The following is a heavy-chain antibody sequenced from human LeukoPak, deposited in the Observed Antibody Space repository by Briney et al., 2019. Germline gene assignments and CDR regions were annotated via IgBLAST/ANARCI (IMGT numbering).Heavy chain of an antibody. CDR2: IKQDGGVQ. CDR3: ARLGRMYSFGMDV. Sequence: GSLRLSCAASGFTFNSHWMTWVRQAPGKGLEWVANIKQDGGVQYYVDTVKGRFTISRDKAKESLFLQLRSLRVEDTAVHYCARLGRMYSFGMDVWPKGTTVTVSS. J-gene: IGHJ6*04. CDR1: GFTFNSHW. D-gene: IGHD3-16*01. V-gene: IGHV3-7*03.